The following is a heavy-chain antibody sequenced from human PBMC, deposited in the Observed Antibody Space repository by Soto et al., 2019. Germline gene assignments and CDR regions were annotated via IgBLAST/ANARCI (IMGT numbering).Heavy chain of an antibody. CDR1: GGTFNRYA. CDR2: ITPMFGIG. D-gene: IGHD6-19*01. CDR3: AQTLGSAVAGHARFDL. V-gene: IGHV1-69*12. Sequence: QVQLVQSGAEVKKPGSSVKVSCKASGGTFNRYAISWLRQAPGQGPEWMGGITPMFGIGNYAQKFQGRVTITANESTTIGPMELSGLPREDPAVYYCAQTLGSAVAGHARFDLWGRGTRVLASS. J-gene: IGHJ2*01.